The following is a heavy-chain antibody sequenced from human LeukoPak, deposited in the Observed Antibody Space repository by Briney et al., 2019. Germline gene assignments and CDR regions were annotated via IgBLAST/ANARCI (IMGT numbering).Heavy chain of an antibody. D-gene: IGHD3-22*01. J-gene: IGHJ4*02. CDR2: ISSSSSTI. V-gene: IGHV3-48*01. CDR1: GFTFSSYS. CDR3: GRGDSSSFRR. Sequence: GGSLRLSCAASGFTFSSYSMNWVRQAPGKGLEWVSYISSSSSTIYYADSVKGRFTISRDNAKNSLYLQMNSLRAEDTALYYCGRGDSSSFRRWGQGTLVTLSS.